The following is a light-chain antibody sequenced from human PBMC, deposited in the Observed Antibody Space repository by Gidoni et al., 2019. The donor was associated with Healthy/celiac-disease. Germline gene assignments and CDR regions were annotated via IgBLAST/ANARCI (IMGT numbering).Light chain of an antibody. J-gene: IGKJ2*01. CDR2: GAS. CDR3: QQYNNWPPRYT. V-gene: IGKV3-15*01. CDR1: QSVNSN. Sequence: EIVMTQSPATLSVSPGERATLSCRASQSVNSNLAWYQQKPGQAPRLLIYGASTRATGIPARFSGSGSGTEFTLTISSLQSEDFAVYYCQQYNNWPPRYTFXXXTKLEIK.